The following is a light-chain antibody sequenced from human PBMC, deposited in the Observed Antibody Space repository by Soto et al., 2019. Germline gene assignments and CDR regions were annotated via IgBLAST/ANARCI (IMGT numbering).Light chain of an antibody. CDR3: QQYNNWPVT. Sequence: EIVLTQSPGPLSLSPGERATLSCRSSQSVSNNYLAWYQQKPGQAPRLLIYGTITRATGVPASFSGSGSGTEFTLTISSLQSEDFGVYYCQQYNNWPVTFGRGTRLEIK. CDR1: QSVSNN. CDR2: GTI. V-gene: IGKV3-15*01. J-gene: IGKJ5*01.